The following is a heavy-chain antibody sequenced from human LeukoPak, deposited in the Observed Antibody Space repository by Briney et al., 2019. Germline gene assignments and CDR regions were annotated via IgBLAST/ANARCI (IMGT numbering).Heavy chain of an antibody. J-gene: IGHJ6*03. CDR1: GYTFPTYW. CDR3: ARLGGSGSYYYYYYMDV. Sequence: GAYPQIFSQASGYTFPTYWIGWVRQMPGKRVEWLVSINTGDSDTRYSPPFQGQVHISADKSISTAYPQWSSRKASDTAMYYCARLGGSGSYYYYYYMDVWGKGTTVTVSS. CDR2: INTGDSDT. V-gene: IGHV5-51*01. D-gene: IGHD1-26*01.